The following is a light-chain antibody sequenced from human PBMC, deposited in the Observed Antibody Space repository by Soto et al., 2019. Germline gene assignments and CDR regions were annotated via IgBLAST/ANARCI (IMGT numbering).Light chain of an antibody. Sequence: EIVLTQSPGTLSLSPGERATLSCRASQSVPKNYLAWYQQKPGQAPRLLIYGPSSRATGIPDRFSGSGSGTDFTLSISRPEPEDFAVYYCHQYATSPQTFGQGTKVEIK. V-gene: IGKV3-20*01. J-gene: IGKJ1*01. CDR3: HQYATSPQT. CDR1: QSVPKNY. CDR2: GPS.